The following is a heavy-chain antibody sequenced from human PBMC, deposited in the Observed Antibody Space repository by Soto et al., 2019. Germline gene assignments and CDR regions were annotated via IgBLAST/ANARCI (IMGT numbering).Heavy chain of an antibody. CDR3: ARDLAGGWIDP. CDR1: GGSISSGGYS. D-gene: IGHD2-15*01. Sequence: SETLSLTCAVSGGSISSGGYSWSWIRQPPGKGLEWIGYIYHSGSTYYNPSLKSRATIAVDRSKNQFSLKLSSVTAADTAVYYCARDLAGGWIDPWGQGTLVTVSS. V-gene: IGHV4-30-2*01. CDR2: IYHSGST. J-gene: IGHJ5*02.